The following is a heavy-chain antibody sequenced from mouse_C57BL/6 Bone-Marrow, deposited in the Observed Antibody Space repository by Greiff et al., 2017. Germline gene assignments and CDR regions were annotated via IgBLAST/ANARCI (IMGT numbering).Heavy chain of an antibody. CDR2: INPYNGGT. Sequence: VQLQQSGPVLVKPGAPVKMSCKASGYTFTDYYMNWVKQSHGKSLEWIGVINPYNGGTSYNQKFKGKATLTVDKSSSTAYMELNSLTSEDSAVYYCARKRTGYYFDYWGQGTTLTVSS. CDR3: ARKRTGYYFDY. J-gene: IGHJ2*01. V-gene: IGHV1-19*01. D-gene: IGHD4-1*01. CDR1: GYTFTDYY.